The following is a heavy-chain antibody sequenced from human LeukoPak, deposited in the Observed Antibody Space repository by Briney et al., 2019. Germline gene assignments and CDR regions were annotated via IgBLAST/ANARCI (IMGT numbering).Heavy chain of an antibody. CDR3: TKSRSGIAVAGGLFDH. V-gene: IGHV3-23*01. J-gene: IGHJ4*02. CDR2: ISYSGDST. D-gene: IGHD6-19*01. Sequence: GGSLRLSWAASGFTFSTYAMSWVRQAPGKGLEGVSSISYSGDSTYYADSVKGRFTISRDQSKNTLYLQMNSLRAEDTAVYYCTKSRSGIAVAGGLFDHWGQGTLVTVSS. CDR1: GFTFSTYA.